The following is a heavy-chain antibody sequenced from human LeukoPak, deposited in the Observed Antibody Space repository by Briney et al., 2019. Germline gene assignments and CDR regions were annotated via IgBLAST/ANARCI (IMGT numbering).Heavy chain of an antibody. J-gene: IGHJ4*02. V-gene: IGHV3-43*02. CDR1: GFTFSSYA. D-gene: IGHD2-21*01. Sequence: GGSLRLSCAASGFTFSSYAMSWVRQAPGKGLEWVSLISWDGGSTYYADSVKGRFTISRDNSKNSLYLQMNSLRTEDTAVYYCARVSGIWYPFDYWGQGTLVTVSS. CDR3: ARVSGIWYPFDY. CDR2: ISWDGGST.